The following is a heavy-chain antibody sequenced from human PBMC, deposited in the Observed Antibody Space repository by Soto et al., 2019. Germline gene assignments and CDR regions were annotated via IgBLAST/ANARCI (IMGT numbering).Heavy chain of an antibody. D-gene: IGHD3-22*01. CDR2: INHVGIT. J-gene: IGHJ4*02. CDR1: GGSFRGFY. Sequence: SETLSLTCAVSGGSFRGFYWTWIRQSPGKGLEWLGDINHVGITNYNPSLKSRVSIPVDTSKSQFSLKLSSVTAEDTAVYYCAKPYYDSSGPFDYWGQGTLVTVSS. CDR3: AKPYYDSSGPFDY. V-gene: IGHV4-34*01.